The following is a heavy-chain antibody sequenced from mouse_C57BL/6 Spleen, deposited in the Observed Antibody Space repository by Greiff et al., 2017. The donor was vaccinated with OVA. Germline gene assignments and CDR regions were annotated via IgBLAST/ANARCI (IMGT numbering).Heavy chain of an antibody. CDR2: IDPSDSYT. J-gene: IGHJ2*01. V-gene: IGHV1-69*01. CDR1: GYTFTSYW. D-gene: IGHD1-1*01. CDR3: ARYYYGSSSEYYCDY. Sequence: QVQLQQPGAELVMPGASVKLSCKASGYTFTSYWMHWVKQRPGQGLEWIGEIDPSDSYTNYNQKFKGKSTLTVDKSSSTAYMQLSSLTSEDSAVYYCARYYYGSSSEYYCDYWGQGTTLTVSS.